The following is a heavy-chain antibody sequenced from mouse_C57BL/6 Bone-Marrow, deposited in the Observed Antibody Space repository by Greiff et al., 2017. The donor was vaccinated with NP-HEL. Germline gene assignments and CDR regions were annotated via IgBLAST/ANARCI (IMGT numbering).Heavy chain of an antibody. J-gene: IGHJ4*01. Sequence: VKLVESGAELARPGASVKLSCKASGYTFTSYGISWVKQRTGQGLEWIGEIYPRSGNTYYNEKFKGKATLTADKSSSTAYMELRSLTSEDSAVYFCARRYYGSKNAMDYWGQGTSVTVSS. CDR1: GYTFTSYG. D-gene: IGHD1-1*01. CDR2: IYPRSGNT. V-gene: IGHV1-81*01. CDR3: ARRYYGSKNAMDY.